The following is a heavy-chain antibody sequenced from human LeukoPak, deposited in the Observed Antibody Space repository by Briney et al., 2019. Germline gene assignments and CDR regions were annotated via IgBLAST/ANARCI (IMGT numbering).Heavy chain of an antibody. V-gene: IGHV3-48*01. CDR1: GFTFSSYS. CDR2: ISSSSSTI. Sequence: GGSLRLSCAASGFTFSSYSMNWVRQAPGKGLEWVSYISSSSSTIYYADSVKGRFTISRDNSKNSLYLQMNSLRAEDTAVYYCARDLSSEYSISSNYWGRGTLDTVSS. CDR3: ARDLSSEYSISSNY. D-gene: IGHD6-6*01. J-gene: IGHJ4*02.